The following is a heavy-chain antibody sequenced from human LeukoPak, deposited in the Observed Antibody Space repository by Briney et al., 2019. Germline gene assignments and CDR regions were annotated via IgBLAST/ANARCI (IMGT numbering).Heavy chain of an antibody. CDR1: GFTFSSYG. D-gene: IGHD4-11*01. Sequence: GGSLRLSCAAPGFTFSSYGMRWVRQAPGQGLEWVAFIRYDGSNKYYANSVKGRFTISRDNSKNTLYLQMNSLRAEDTAVYYCAKDRKGATVTNYYMDVWGKGTTVTVSS. CDR3: AKDRKGATVTNYYMDV. V-gene: IGHV3-30*02. CDR2: IRYDGSNK. J-gene: IGHJ6*03.